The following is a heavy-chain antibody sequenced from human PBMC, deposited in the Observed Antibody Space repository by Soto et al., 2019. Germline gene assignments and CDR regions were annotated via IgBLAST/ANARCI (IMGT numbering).Heavy chain of an antibody. J-gene: IGHJ6*02. CDR3: VMVDNYVTPTPQDV. CDR2: ISPYTGNT. D-gene: IGHD3-16*01. V-gene: IGHV1-18*01. CDR1: GYIFANYG. Sequence: QVQLVHSGHDVEKPGASVTVSCKASGYIFANYGIAWVRQAPGQGLEWMGWISPYTGNTHSATKVQGRLTMTTDTSTSTAYMDLGSLTSDDTAVYYCVMVDNYVTPTPQDVWGQGTTVTVSS.